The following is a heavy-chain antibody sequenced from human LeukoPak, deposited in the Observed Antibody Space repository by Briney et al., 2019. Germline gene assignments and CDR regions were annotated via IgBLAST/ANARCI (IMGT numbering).Heavy chain of an antibody. Sequence: SETLSLTCTVSGGSISYSNSYWGWIRQPPGKGLEWIGSIYYSGSTYYIPSLKSRVTISLDTSKNQFSLKLSSVTAADTAVYYCARHYSSGYVWFDPWGQGTLVTVSS. CDR2: IYYSGST. V-gene: IGHV4-39*01. CDR1: GGSISYSNSY. CDR3: ARHYSSGYVWFDP. D-gene: IGHD6-19*01. J-gene: IGHJ5*02.